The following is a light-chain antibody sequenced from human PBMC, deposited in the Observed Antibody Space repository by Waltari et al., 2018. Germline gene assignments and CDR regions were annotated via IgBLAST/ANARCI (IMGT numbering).Light chain of an antibody. CDR2: DVS. Sequence: QSALTQPASVSGSPGQSITISCTGTSSDVGGYNSVSWYQQHPGKAPKLMIYDVSNQPAGVSNRFSGSKSGNTASLTSSGLQAEDEADYYCSSYTSSSTLVFGGGTKLTVL. CDR1: SSDVGGYNS. V-gene: IGLV2-14*01. J-gene: IGLJ2*01. CDR3: SSYTSSSTLV.